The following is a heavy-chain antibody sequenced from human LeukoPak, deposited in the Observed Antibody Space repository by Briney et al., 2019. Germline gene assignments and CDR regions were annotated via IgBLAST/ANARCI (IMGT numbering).Heavy chain of an antibody. V-gene: IGHV3-30*02. CDR2: IRDDGSYQ. Sequence: PGGSLRLSCAASGFTFSSYGMSWVRQAPGKGLEWATFIRDDGSYQWYADSVKGRFTISRDNSKNTLFLLMNSLRPEDTAVYYCAKRPSVTSPSRYHMDVWGKGTTVTISS. J-gene: IGHJ6*03. CDR1: GFTFSSYG. CDR3: AKRPSVTSPSRYHMDV. D-gene: IGHD2-2*01.